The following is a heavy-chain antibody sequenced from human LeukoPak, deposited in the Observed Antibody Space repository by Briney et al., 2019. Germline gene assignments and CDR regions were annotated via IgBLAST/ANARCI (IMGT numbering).Heavy chain of an antibody. D-gene: IGHD6-19*01. Sequence: GGSLRLSCAASGFTFSSSAMSWVRQTPGKGLEWVSTIIGVATYYADSVRGRFTISRDNSKNTLYLQLISLRADDTALYYCAKPYSCGWCAFDSWGQGTLVTVSS. CDR2: IIGVAT. V-gene: IGHV3-23*01. CDR3: AKPYSCGWCAFDS. CDR1: GFTFSSSA. J-gene: IGHJ4*02.